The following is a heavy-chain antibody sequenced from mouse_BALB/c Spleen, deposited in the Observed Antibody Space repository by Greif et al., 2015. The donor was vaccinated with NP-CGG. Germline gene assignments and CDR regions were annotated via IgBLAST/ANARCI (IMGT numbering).Heavy chain of an antibody. CDR3: ARAYYGNYLFAY. V-gene: IGHV5-6-5*01. Sequence: EVQGVESGGGLVKPGGSLKLSCAASGFTFSSYAMSWVRQTPEKRLEWVASISSGGSTYYPDSVKGRFTISRDNARNILYLQMSSLRSEDTAMYYCARAYYGNYLFAYWGQGTLVTVSA. CDR2: ISSGGST. CDR1: GFTFSSYA. D-gene: IGHD2-10*01. J-gene: IGHJ3*01.